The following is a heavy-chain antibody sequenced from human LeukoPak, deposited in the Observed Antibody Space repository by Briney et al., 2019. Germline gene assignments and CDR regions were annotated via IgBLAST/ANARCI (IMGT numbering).Heavy chain of an antibody. V-gene: IGHV3-30*02. CDR3: TRDLMDYDVSTGLHHYYMDV. CDR1: GFTFSDYG. CDR2: IRYDATNK. Sequence: GGSLRLSCAASGFTFSDYGLHWVRQVPGKGLEWVAFIRYDATNKHYADSVRGRFTISRDNSKNTLYLQMNTLRVEDTAVYYCTRDLMDYDVSTGLHHYYMDVWGQGTTVTVSS. J-gene: IGHJ6*02. D-gene: IGHD3-9*01.